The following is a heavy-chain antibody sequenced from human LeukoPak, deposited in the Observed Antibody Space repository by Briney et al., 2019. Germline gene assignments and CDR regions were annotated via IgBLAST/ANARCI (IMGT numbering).Heavy chain of an antibody. CDR1: GYTFTGYY. V-gene: IGHV1-2*02. J-gene: IGHJ4*02. Sequence: ASVKVSCKASGYTFTGYYMHWVRQAPGQGLEWMGWINPNSGGTNYAQKFQGRVTMTRDTSISTAYMELSRLRSDDTAVYYCARVYSSGWYMFDNKHYFDYWGQGTLVTVSS. CDR3: ARVYSSGWYMFDNKHYFDY. CDR2: INPNSGGT. D-gene: IGHD6-19*01.